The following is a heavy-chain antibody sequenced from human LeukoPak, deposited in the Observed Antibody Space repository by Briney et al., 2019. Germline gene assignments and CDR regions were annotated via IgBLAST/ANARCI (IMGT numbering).Heavy chain of an antibody. CDR3: ARDQSVNYYGSGSYYYYMDV. J-gene: IGHJ6*03. CDR2: IKQDGSEK. V-gene: IGHV3-7*01. Sequence: GGSLRLSCAASGFTFSSYWMSWVRQAPGKGLEWVANIKQDGSEKYYVDSVKGRFTISRDNAKNSLYLQMNSLRAEDMAVYYCARDQSVNYYGSGSYYYYMDVWGKGTTVTVSS. D-gene: IGHD3-10*01. CDR1: GFTFSSYW.